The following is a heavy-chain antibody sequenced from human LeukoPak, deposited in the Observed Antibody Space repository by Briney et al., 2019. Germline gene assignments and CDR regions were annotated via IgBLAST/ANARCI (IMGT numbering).Heavy chain of an antibody. CDR1: GGTFSSYA. J-gene: IGHJ3*02. CDR3: ARPLGGYDAFDI. Sequence: SVKVSCKASGGTFSSYAISWVRQAPGQGLEWMGRIIPIFGTANYAQKFQGRVTITTDESTSTAHMELSSLRSEDTAVYYCARPLGGYDAFDIWGQGTMVTVSS. V-gene: IGHV1-69*05. CDR2: IIPIFGTA. D-gene: IGHD3-16*01.